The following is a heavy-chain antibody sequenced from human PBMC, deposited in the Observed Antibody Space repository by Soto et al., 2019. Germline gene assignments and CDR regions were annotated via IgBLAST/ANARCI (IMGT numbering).Heavy chain of an antibody. Sequence: EMQLVESGGGLVEPGGSLRLSCAASGFTFSNAWMTWVRQVPGKGLEWVGRIQSYSDGGTTDYAAPMKDRITISRDDSKTTLYLQMNSLKIDDTAVYYCTTGTSKKGFADIWGQGTMVIVS. CDR3: TTGTSKKGFADI. J-gene: IGHJ3*02. CDR1: GFTFSNAW. V-gene: IGHV3-15*01. D-gene: IGHD4-4*01. CDR2: IQSYSDGGTT.